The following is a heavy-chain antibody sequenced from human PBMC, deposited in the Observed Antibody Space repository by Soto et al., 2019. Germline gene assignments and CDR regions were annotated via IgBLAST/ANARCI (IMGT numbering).Heavy chain of an antibody. D-gene: IGHD4-4*01. V-gene: IGHV3-74*01. Sequence: GSLRLSCAASGFTFTDYWTHWVRQAPGKGLVWVSRINSDGSRTSYADSVTGRFTISRDNAKNTLYLQMNSLRVEDTALYYCARETYRGFYFDYWGQGTLVTVSS. CDR2: INSDGSRT. CDR1: GFTFTDYW. J-gene: IGHJ4*02. CDR3: ARETYRGFYFDY.